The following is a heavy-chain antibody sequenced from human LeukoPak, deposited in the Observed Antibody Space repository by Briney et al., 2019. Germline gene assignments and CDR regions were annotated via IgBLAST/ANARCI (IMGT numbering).Heavy chain of an antibody. CDR2: IRHDGSNK. V-gene: IGHV3-30*02. D-gene: IGHD3-3*01. Sequence: GGSLRLSCAASGFTFSSYGMHWVRQAPGKGLEWVAFIRHDGSNKYYADSVKGRFTISRDNSKNTLYLQINSLRAEDAAVYYCAKADYEFWSGYPSYYYYYMDVWGKGTTVTVSS. J-gene: IGHJ6*03. CDR1: GFTFSSYG. CDR3: AKADYEFWSGYPSYYYYYMDV.